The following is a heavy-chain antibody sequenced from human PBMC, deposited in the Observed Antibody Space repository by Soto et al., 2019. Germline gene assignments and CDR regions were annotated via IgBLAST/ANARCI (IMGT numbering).Heavy chain of an antibody. CDR2: IYYSGST. CDR1: GGSISSSSYY. D-gene: IGHD3-3*01. J-gene: IGHJ5*02. Sequence: SETLSLTCTVSGGSISSSSYYWGWIRQPPGKGLEWIGSIYYSGSTYYNPSLKSRVTISVDTSKNQFSLKLSSVTAADTAVYYCARQGYDFWSGYHNYNWFDPWGQGTLVTVSS. V-gene: IGHV4-39*01. CDR3: ARQGYDFWSGYHNYNWFDP.